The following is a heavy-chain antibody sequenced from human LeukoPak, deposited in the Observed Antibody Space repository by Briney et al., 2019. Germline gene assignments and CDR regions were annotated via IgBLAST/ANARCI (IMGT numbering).Heavy chain of an antibody. Sequence: GGSLRLSCAASGFTFSIFWMHWVRRAPGKGPVWVSRINSDGSSTDYADSVKGRFTVSRDNAKNTLYLQMNSLRTEDTAVYYCAKGGIAYDFWSGYYLYYFDYWGQGTLVTVSS. CDR3: AKGGIAYDFWSGYYLYYFDY. J-gene: IGHJ4*02. CDR1: GFTFSIFW. D-gene: IGHD3-3*01. CDR2: INSDGSST. V-gene: IGHV3-74*01.